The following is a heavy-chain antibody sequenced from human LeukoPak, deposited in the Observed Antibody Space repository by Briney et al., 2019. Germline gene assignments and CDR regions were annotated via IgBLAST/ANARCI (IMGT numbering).Heavy chain of an antibody. D-gene: IGHD2-15*01. J-gene: IGHJ4*02. V-gene: IGHV3-30-3*01. Sequence: RTGGSLRLSCAASGFTFSSYAMHWVRQAPGRRLEWVAVMSYDGTNIFYSDSVKGRFTISRDNSKNTLFLQMNSLRAEGTAVYYCARDRESSSKGHFDYWGQGTLVTVSS. CDR2: MSYDGTNI. CDR3: ARDRESSSKGHFDY. CDR1: GFTFSSYA.